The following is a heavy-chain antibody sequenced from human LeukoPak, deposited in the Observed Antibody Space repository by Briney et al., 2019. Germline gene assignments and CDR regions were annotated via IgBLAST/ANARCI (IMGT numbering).Heavy chain of an antibody. CDR1: GYTFTSYY. J-gene: IGHJ4*02. CDR3: ARDSGQWLAQIDY. D-gene: IGHD6-19*01. Sequence: EASVKVSCKASGYTFTSYYMHWVRQAPGQGLEWMGWINPNSGGTNYAQKFQGRVTMTRDTSISTASMELSRLRSDDTAVYYCARDSGQWLAQIDYWGQGTLVTVSS. CDR2: INPNSGGT. V-gene: IGHV1-2*02.